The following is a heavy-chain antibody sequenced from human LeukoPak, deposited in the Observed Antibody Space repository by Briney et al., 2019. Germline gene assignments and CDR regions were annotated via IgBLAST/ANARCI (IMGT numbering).Heavy chain of an antibody. D-gene: IGHD6-13*01. CDR1: GGSISSYY. J-gene: IGHJ5*02. V-gene: IGHV4-4*09. CDR2: IYTSEST. CDR3: ARVGSSWYFWFDP. Sequence: SETLSLTCTVSGGSISSYYWSWIRQPPGQGLEWIGYIYTSESTNYNASLKGRVTISVPTSKNQFSLKLNTVTAADTAVYYCARVGSSWYFWFDPWGRGTLVTVSS.